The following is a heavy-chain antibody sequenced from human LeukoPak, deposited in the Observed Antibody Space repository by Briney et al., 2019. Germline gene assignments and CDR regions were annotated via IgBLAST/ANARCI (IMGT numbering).Heavy chain of an antibody. CDR3: AELGITMIGGV. D-gene: IGHD3-10*02. CDR1: GFTLRSFG. V-gene: IGHV3-30*18. Sequence: PGGSLRLSCAASGFTLRSFGMHWVRQAPGKGLEWVAVISYDGSNKYYADSVKGRFTISRDNSKNTLYLQMDSLRAEDTAVYYCAELGITMIGGVWGKGTTVTISS. J-gene: IGHJ6*04. CDR2: ISYDGSNK.